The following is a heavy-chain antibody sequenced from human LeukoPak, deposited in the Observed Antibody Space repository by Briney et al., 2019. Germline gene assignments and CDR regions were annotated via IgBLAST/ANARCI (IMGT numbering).Heavy chain of an antibody. D-gene: IGHD3-10*01. CDR2: IYPGDSDT. CDR3: ATYAGSSSKYFQD. Sequence: GESLKISCKASGYSFTNYWIGWVRQMPGKGLEWMGIIYPGDSDTRYSPSFQAQGTISADKSISTAYLQRSSLQASDTAMYYCATYAGSSSKYFQDWGQGTLVTVSS. CDR1: GYSFTNYW. J-gene: IGHJ1*01. V-gene: IGHV5-51*01.